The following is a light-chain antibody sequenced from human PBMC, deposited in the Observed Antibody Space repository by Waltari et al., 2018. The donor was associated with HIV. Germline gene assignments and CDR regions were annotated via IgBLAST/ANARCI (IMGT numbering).Light chain of an antibody. V-gene: IGLV1-47*01. Sequence: QSVLTQPPSVSATPGQTINISCSGRRSNIGGNFVFWYQQVATPPPRLHVYRNDPRPLCVSDRFSGFRLGTSASLAISGLRSEDEGNYYCASWDDSLPGHVFGTGT. J-gene: IGLJ1*01. CDR3: ASWDDSLPGHV. CDR1: RSNIGGNF. CDR2: RND.